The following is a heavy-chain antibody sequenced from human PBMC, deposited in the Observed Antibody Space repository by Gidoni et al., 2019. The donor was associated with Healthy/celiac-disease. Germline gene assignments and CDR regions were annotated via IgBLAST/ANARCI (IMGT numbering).Heavy chain of an antibody. Sequence: QVQLVQSGAEVKKPGSSVKVSCKASGGTFSSYAISWVRQAPGQGLEWMGGIIPIFGTANYAQKFQGRVTITADKSTSTAYMELSSLRSEDTAVYYCARDRDSNYGYYYYYGMDVWGQGTTVTVSS. CDR3: ARDRDSNYGYYYYYGMDV. D-gene: IGHD4-4*01. CDR2: IIPIFGTA. CDR1: GGTFSSYA. V-gene: IGHV1-69*06. J-gene: IGHJ6*02.